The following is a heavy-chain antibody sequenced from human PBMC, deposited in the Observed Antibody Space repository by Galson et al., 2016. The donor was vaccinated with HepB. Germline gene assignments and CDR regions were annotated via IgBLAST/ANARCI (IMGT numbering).Heavy chain of an antibody. Sequence: SLRLSCAASGFTFRSYAMTWVRQAPGKGLEWVSTISGRRGSTYHAASVKGRFTISRDNSKNTVYLQMNSLRAEDTAVYYCAKFTSGTYYLDSFYYWGQGTLVTVSS. CDR2: ISGRRGST. J-gene: IGHJ4*02. CDR1: GFTFRSYA. D-gene: IGHD3-10*01. V-gene: IGHV3-23*01. CDR3: AKFTSGTYYLDSFYY.